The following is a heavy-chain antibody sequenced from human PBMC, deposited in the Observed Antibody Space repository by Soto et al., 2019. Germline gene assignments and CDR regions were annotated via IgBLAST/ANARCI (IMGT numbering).Heavy chain of an antibody. CDR3: AAQSSTYYYGSGVYAFDI. CDR1: GFTFTSSA. V-gene: IGHV1-58*01. Sequence: ASVKVSCKASGFTFTSSAVRWVRQARGQRLEWIGWIVVGSGNTNYAQKFQERVTITRDMSTSTAYMELSSLRSEDTAVYYCAAQSSTYYYGSGVYAFDIWGQGTMVTVS. J-gene: IGHJ3*02. CDR2: IVVGSGNT. D-gene: IGHD3-10*01.